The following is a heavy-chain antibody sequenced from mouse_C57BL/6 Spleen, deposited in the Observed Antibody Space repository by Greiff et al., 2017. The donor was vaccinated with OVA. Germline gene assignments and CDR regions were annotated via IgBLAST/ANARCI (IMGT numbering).Heavy chain of an antibody. CDR3: ARHIYYYGSSYGWYFDV. CDR1: GYTFTSYW. Sequence: VQLQQPGAELVKPGASVKLSCKASGYTFTSYWMHWVKQRPGQGLEWIGMIHPHSSSTNYNEKFKSKATLTVDKSSSTAYMQLSSLTSEDSAVYYCARHIYYYGSSYGWYFDVWGTGTTVTVSS. D-gene: IGHD1-1*01. J-gene: IGHJ1*03. CDR2: IHPHSSST. V-gene: IGHV1-64*01.